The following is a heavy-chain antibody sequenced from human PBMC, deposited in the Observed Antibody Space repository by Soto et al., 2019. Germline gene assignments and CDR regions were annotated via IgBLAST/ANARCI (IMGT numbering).Heavy chain of an antibody. V-gene: IGHV3-66*01. J-gene: IGHJ3*02. D-gene: IGHD2-15*01. Sequence: GGSLRLSCAASGFTVSSNYMSWVRQAPGKGLEWVSVIYSGGSTYYADSVKGRFTISRDNSKNTLYLQMNSLRAEDTAVYYCAGFGVVVVAATWYAFDIWGQGTMVTVSS. CDR3: AGFGVVVVAATWYAFDI. CDR1: GFTVSSNY. CDR2: IYSGGST.